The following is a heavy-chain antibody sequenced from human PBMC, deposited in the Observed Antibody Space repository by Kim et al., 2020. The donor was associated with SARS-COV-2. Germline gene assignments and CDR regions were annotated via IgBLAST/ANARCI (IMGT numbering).Heavy chain of an antibody. D-gene: IGHD3-22*01. CDR1: GFTFSSYA. Sequence: GGSLRLSCAASGFTFSSYAMHWVRQAPGKGLEWVAVISYDGSNKYYADSVKGRFTISRDNSKNTLYLQMNSLRAEDTAVYYCARDKVTMIVVVPPPTFDYWGQGTLVTVSS. CDR3: ARDKVTMIVVVPPPTFDY. V-gene: IGHV3-30*04. CDR2: ISYDGSNK. J-gene: IGHJ4*02.